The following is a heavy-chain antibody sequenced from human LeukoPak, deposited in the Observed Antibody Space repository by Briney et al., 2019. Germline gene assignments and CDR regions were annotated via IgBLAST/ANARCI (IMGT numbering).Heavy chain of an antibody. J-gene: IGHJ4*02. CDR3: ARVLGFGSPPAY. V-gene: IGHV3-30*04. CDR2: ISFDGSDK. D-gene: IGHD3-10*01. CDR1: GFTFNSFP. Sequence: GMPLRLSCAASGFTFNSFPMHWVRQAPGKGLEWVGLISFDGSDKSYADSVEGRFTISRDNSKNTLYLQMNSLSAEDTAVYYCARVLGFGSPPAYWGQGTLVSVSS.